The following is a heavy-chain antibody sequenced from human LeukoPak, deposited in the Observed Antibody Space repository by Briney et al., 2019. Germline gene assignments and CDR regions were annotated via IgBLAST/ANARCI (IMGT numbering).Heavy chain of an antibody. CDR3: ASRPGGSTWYGVFDF. CDR2: IYGSETT. J-gene: IGHJ4*02. Sequence: SETLSLTCTASGVSMSNHYWSWIRQPPGKGLEWIGYIYGSETTNYNPSLRSRVTMSVDSSKNQFSLNLSSVTAADTALYYCASRPGGSTWYGVFDFWSRGTSVTVSS. V-gene: IGHV4-59*11. D-gene: IGHD6-13*01. CDR1: GVSMSNHY.